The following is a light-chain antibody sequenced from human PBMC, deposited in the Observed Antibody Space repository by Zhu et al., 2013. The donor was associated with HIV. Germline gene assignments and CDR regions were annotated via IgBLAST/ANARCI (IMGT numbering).Light chain of an antibody. CDR3: QQYNSYPRT. V-gene: IGKV1-33*01. Sequence: DIQMTQSPSSLSASVGDRVTITCQASQDISNYLNWYQQKPGKAPKLLIYDASNLETGVPSRFSGSGSGTDFTLTISSLQPEDFATYYCQQYNSYPRTFGPRDQGGNQT. CDR1: QDISNY. CDR2: DAS. J-gene: IGKJ1*01.